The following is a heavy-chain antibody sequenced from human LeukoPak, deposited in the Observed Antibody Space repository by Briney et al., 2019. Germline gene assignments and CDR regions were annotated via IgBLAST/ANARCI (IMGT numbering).Heavy chain of an antibody. Sequence: SETLSLTCTVSGGSISSSSYYWSWIRQPAGKGLEWIGRIYTSGSTNYNPSLKSRVTISVDTSKNQFSLELSSVTAADTAVYYCAIEYSSSSSFDYWGQGTLVTVSS. CDR3: AIEYSSSSSFDY. CDR2: IYTSGST. CDR1: GGSISSSSYY. J-gene: IGHJ4*02. V-gene: IGHV4-61*02. D-gene: IGHD6-6*01.